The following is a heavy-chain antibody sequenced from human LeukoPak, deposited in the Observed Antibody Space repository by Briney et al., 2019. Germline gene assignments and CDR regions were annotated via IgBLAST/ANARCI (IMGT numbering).Heavy chain of an antibody. D-gene: IGHD2-2*01. CDR1: GFTFDDDA. CDR2: ISWNSGSI. Sequence: PGRSLRLSCAASGFTFDDDAMHWVRQAPGKGLEWVSGISWNSGSIGYTDSVKGRFTISRDNAKNSLYLQMNSLRPEDTALYYCAKASRVVDYFDYWGQGTLVTVSS. V-gene: IGHV3-9*01. CDR3: AKASRVVDYFDY. J-gene: IGHJ4*02.